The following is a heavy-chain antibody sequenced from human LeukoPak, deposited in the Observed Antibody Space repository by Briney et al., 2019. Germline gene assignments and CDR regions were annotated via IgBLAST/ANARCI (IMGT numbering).Heavy chain of an antibody. Sequence: ASVKVSCKASGYTFTGYYMHWVRQAPGQGLEWMGWINPNSGGTNYAQKFQGRVTMTRDTSISTAYMELSRLRSDDTAVYYCARDTAMVYYWFDPWGQGTLVTVSS. CDR1: GYTFTGYY. D-gene: IGHD5-18*01. CDR3: ARDTAMVYYWFDP. CDR2: INPNSGGT. J-gene: IGHJ5*02. V-gene: IGHV1-2*02.